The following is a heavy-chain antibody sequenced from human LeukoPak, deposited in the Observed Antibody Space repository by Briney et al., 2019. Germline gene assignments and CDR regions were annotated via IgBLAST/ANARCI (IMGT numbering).Heavy chain of an antibody. CDR1: GGSIRNSSFY. D-gene: IGHD5-24*01. Sequence: PSGTLSLTCAVSGGSIRNSSFYWGWIRQPPGKGLEWIASIYNSGTTYYNPSLKSRITIFVDTSKNQVSLKLRSVTAADTADCARHAVEGKWLQFYYFNFWGQGSLVTVSS. V-gene: IGHV4-39*01. CDR3: ARHAVEGKWLQFYYFNF. CDR2: IYNSGTT. J-gene: IGHJ4*02.